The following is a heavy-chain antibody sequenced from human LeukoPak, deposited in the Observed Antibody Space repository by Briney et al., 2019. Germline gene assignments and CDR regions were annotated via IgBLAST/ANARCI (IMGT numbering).Heavy chain of an antibody. V-gene: IGHV3-53*01. D-gene: IGHD4-17*01. J-gene: IGHJ4*02. Sequence: PGGSLRLSCAASGFTVGGYYLNGVRQAPGKGLEWVSVIYSGGSTSSADSVKGRFTISRDNSKNTLYLQMNSLRAEDTAVYYCAGSTTVADYWGQGTLVTVSS. CDR1: GFTVGGYY. CDR2: IYSGGST. CDR3: AGSTTVADY.